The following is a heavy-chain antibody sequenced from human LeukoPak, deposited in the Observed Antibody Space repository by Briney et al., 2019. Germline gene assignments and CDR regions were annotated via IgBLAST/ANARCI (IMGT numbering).Heavy chain of an antibody. J-gene: IGHJ4*02. CDR3: AVQITMIVVVPYFDY. D-gene: IGHD3-22*01. CDR2: ISGTGTTI. V-gene: IGHV3-11*04. Sequence: GGSLRLSCAASGLTFSDYYMTWIRQAPGKGLEWVSSISGTGTTIYSADSVRGRFTVSRDNARNSLFLHMNSLRAEDTAVYYCAVQITMIVVVPYFDYWGQGTLVTVS. CDR1: GLTFSDYY.